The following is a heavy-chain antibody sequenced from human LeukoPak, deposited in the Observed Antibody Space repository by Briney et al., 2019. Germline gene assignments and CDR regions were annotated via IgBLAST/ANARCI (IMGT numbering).Heavy chain of an antibody. CDR3: ARSRITMYAFDI. Sequence: PGGSLRLSCAASGFTFSSYWMHWVRQAPGKGLVWVSRINSDGSSTSYADSVKGRFTISRDNSKNTLYLQMNSLRAEDTAVYYCARSRITMYAFDIWGQGTMVTVSS. V-gene: IGHV3-74*01. CDR1: GFTFSSYW. CDR2: INSDGSST. J-gene: IGHJ3*02. D-gene: IGHD3-10*02.